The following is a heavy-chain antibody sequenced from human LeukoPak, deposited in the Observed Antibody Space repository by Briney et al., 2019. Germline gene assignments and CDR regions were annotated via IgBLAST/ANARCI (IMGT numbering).Heavy chain of an antibody. J-gene: IGHJ6*03. CDR1: GFTVSSNY. Sequence: GGSLRLSCAASGFTVSSNYMSWVRQAPGTGLEWVSVIYSGGSTYYADSVKGRFTISRDNSKNTLYLQMNSQRAEDTAVYYCAREGYGGNSFDYYYYYMDVWGKGTTVTVSS. D-gene: IGHD4-23*01. CDR2: IYSGGST. CDR3: AREGYGGNSFDYYYYYMDV. V-gene: IGHV3-53*01.